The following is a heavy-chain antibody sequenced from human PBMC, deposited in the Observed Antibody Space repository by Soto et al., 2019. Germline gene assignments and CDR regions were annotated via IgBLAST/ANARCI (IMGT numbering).Heavy chain of an antibody. J-gene: IGHJ4*02. CDR2: ISKSDYT. CDR1: GFAFNNYG. D-gene: IGHD2-2*01. V-gene: IGHV3-21*01. Sequence: GGSLRLSCTVSGFAFNNYGINWVRQAPGKGLEWVSSISKSDYTYYSDSVKGRFTISRDNAKNSVSLQMNTLRVEDTAVYYCAREDSIIIPAVPDFWGQGTLVTVSS. CDR3: AREDSIIIPAVPDF.